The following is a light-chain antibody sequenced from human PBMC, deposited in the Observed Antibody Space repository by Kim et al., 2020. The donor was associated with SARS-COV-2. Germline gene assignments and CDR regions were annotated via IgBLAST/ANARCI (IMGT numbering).Light chain of an antibody. CDR2: GNT. V-gene: IGLV1-44*01. Sequence: ELTQPPSASGTPGQRVTISCSGSTSNIGKNVLSWYQHVPGTAPKLLIWGNTQRPSGVPGRFSASKSGTSASLAISGLQFEDEAVYYCATWDDGLNGVIFGGGTQLTVL. CDR1: TSNIGKNV. CDR3: ATWDDGLNGVI. J-gene: IGLJ2*01.